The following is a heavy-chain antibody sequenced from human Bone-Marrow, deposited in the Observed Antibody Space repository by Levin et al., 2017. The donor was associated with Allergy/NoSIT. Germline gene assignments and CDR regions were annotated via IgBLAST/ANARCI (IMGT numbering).Heavy chain of an antibody. CDR1: GGSINSNNW. Sequence: SETLSLTCVVSGGSINSNNWWSWVRQPPGKGLEWIGEINHSGSTNYNPSLKSRVTMSVDKSKNQFSLRLISVTAADTAAYYCARDPVGTFSMDVWGHGTTVNVSS. D-gene: IGHD6-13*01. J-gene: IGHJ6*02. CDR2: INHSGST. CDR3: ARDPVGTFSMDV. V-gene: IGHV4-4*02.